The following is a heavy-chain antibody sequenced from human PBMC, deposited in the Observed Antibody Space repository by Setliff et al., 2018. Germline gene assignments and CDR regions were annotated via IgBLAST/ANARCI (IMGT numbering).Heavy chain of an antibody. CDR3: VREHVDTTLIVVPIRGGYFDL. V-gene: IGHV1-8*01. Sequence: ASVKVSCKASGYNFKNYAINWVRQATGQGLEWMGWMDPKTGDTGFAQKFQGGVTITSDTSINTVYLDLSGLKSDDTAVYFCVREHVDTTLIVVPIRGGYFDLWGRGTLVTVSS. D-gene: IGHD3-22*01. CDR2: MDPKTGDT. CDR1: GYNFKNYA. J-gene: IGHJ2*01.